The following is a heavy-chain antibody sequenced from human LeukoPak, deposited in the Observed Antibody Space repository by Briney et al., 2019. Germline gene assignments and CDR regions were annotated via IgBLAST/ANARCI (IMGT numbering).Heavy chain of an antibody. CDR2: IYYSGST. D-gene: IGHD6-13*01. CDR3: ARDRGAAASSPYYYFDY. CDR1: GGSISSYY. V-gene: IGHV4-59*01. Sequence: PSETLSLTCTVSGGSISSYYWSWIRQPPGKGLEWIGYIYYSGSTVYNPSLKSRVTILVDTSKNQFSLKLNSVTAADTAVYCCARDRGAAASSPYYYFDYWGQGTLVTVSS. J-gene: IGHJ4*02.